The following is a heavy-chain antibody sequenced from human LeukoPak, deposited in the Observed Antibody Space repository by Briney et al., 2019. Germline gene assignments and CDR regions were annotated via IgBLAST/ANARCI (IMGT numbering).Heavy chain of an antibody. D-gene: IGHD2-21*01. J-gene: IGHJ4*02. V-gene: IGHV3-7*04. CDR1: GFNFSDSR. CDR2: INRDGTEK. Sequence: GGSLRLSCATSGFNFSDSRMTWVRQAPGKALQWLGNINRDGTEKHFLDSVEGRFTTSSENAKKSLYPQMGSLSPQDKAVYFCVRGDWYFESWGQGTLVTVSS. CDR3: VRGDWYFES.